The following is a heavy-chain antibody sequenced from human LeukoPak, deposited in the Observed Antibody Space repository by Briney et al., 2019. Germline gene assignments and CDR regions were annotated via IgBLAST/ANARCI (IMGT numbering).Heavy chain of an antibody. J-gene: IGHJ4*02. D-gene: IGHD3-3*01. V-gene: IGHV1-18*01. CDR1: GYTFNNYG. CDR2: ISAYNGNT. Sequence: ASVKVSCKASGYTFNNYGISWVRQAPGQGLEWMGWISAYNGNTNYAQKLQGRVTMTTDTSTSTAYMELRSLRSDDTAVYYCARVFGVVISGYGFDYWGQGTLVTVSS. CDR3: ARVFGVVISGYGFDY.